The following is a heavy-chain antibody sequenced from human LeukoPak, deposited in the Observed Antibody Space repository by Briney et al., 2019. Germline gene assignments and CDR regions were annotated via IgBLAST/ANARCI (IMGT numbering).Heavy chain of an antibody. V-gene: IGHV3-33*01. CDR2: IWYDGSNK. J-gene: IGHJ5*02. Sequence: GGSLRLSCAASGFTFSSYGMHWVRQAPGKGLEWVAVIWYDGSNKYYADSVKGRFTISRDNSRNTLYLQMNSLRAEDTAVYYCARDYDFWGNNWFDPWGQGTLVTVSS. CDR1: GFTFSSYG. CDR3: ARDYDFWGNNWFDP. D-gene: IGHD3/OR15-3a*01.